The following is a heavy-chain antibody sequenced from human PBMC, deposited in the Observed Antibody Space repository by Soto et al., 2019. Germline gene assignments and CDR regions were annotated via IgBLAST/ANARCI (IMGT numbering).Heavy chain of an antibody. J-gene: IGHJ4*02. Sequence: EVQLLESGGGLVQPGGSLRLSCTASGFTFSDHAMTWVRQAPGKGLEWVSGISGGGSGAYYADSVKGRFTVSRANSKNTLFLQMDSLRAEDTAVYYCAIDLWWYTHWGQGTLVTVFS. CDR1: GFTFSDHA. CDR2: ISGGGSGA. CDR3: AIDLWWYTH. D-gene: IGHD2-15*01. V-gene: IGHV3-23*01.